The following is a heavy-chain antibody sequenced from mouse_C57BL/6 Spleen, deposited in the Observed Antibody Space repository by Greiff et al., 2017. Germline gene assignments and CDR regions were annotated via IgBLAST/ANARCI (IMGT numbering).Heavy chain of an antibody. Sequence: EVKLEESGPGLVKPSQSLSLTCSVTGYSITSGYYWNWIRQFPGNKLEWMGYISYDGSNNYNPSLNNRISITRDTSKNQFFLKLNSVTTEDTATYYCARVGDSWYFDVWGTGTTVTVSS. CDR2: ISYDGSN. V-gene: IGHV3-6*01. CDR3: ARVGDSWYFDV. CDR1: GYSITSGYY. J-gene: IGHJ1*03.